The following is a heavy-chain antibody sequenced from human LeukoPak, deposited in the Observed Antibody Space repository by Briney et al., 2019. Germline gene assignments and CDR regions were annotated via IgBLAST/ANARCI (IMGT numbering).Heavy chain of an antibody. Sequence: PGGSPRLSCAASGLHFSGTAMSWVRQAPGKGREWVSAISHDGMNAYYAYSVKGRFTISRDNSKKTVSLEMSSLTAADTGVYYCAKDGAQYSSGPECDPRGQGALVTVSP. D-gene: IGHD6-19*01. CDR1: GLHFSGTA. CDR3: AKDGAQYSSGPECDP. CDR2: ISHDGMNA. V-gene: IGHV3-23*01. J-gene: IGHJ5*02.